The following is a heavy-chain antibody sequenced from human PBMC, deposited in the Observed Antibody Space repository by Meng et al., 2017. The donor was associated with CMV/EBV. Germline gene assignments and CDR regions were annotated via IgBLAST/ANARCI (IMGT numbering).Heavy chain of an antibody. Sequence: GSGGSISSSNWWSWVRQPPGKGLEWTGEIYHSGSTNYNPSLKSRVTISVDKSKNQFSLKLSSVTAADTAVYYCARVQRSSSFGFDPWGQGTLVTVSS. CDR2: IYHSGST. V-gene: IGHV4-4*02. J-gene: IGHJ5*02. CDR3: ARVQRSSSFGFDP. D-gene: IGHD6-6*01. CDR1: GGSISSSNW.